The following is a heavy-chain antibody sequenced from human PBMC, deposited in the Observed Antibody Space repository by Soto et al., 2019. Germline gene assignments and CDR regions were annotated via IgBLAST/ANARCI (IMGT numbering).Heavy chain of an antibody. CDR1: GGSISSGDYY. CDR3: ARVEPPRGVAEYFQH. V-gene: IGHV4-30-4*01. Sequence: QVQLQESGPGLVKPSQTLSLTCTVSGGSISSGDYYWSWIRQPPGKGLVWIGYIYYIGSTYYNPSLKSRVTISVDTSKYQSSLKLSSVTAADTAVYYCARVEPPRGVAEYFQHWGQGTLVTVSS. J-gene: IGHJ1*01. CDR2: IYYIGST. D-gene: IGHD1-1*01.